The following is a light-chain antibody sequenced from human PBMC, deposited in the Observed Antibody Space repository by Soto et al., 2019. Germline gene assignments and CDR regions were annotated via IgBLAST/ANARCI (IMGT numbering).Light chain of an antibody. V-gene: IGLV2-23*02. CDR3: CSYAGSSTYAV. Sequence: QSALTQPASVSGSPGQSITISCTGTSSDVGSYNLVSWYQQHPGKAPKLMIYEVSKRPSGVSNRFFAFKSGNTASLTISGLQDDDEADYYCCSYAGSSTYAVFGGGTQLTVL. J-gene: IGLJ7*01. CDR2: EVS. CDR1: SSDVGSYNL.